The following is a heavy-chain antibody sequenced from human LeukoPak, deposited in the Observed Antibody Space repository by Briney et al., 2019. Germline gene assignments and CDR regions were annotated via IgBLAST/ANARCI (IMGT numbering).Heavy chain of an antibody. V-gene: IGHV4-59*01. CDR1: GVSISSYH. Sequence: SETLSLTCTVSGVSISSYHWTWIRQPPGEGLEWIGHNYNSGSTNYNPSLRGRVTISLDTSKNQVSLKLSSVTAADTAMYYCARKDGDGWGQGTLVTVSS. D-gene: IGHD5-24*01. CDR2: NYNSGST. J-gene: IGHJ4*02. CDR3: ARKDGDG.